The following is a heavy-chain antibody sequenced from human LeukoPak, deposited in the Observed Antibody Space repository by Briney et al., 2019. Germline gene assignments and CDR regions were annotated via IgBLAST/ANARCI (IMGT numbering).Heavy chain of an antibody. J-gene: IGHJ4*02. V-gene: IGHV4-38-2*02. CDR2: FYHGGST. CDR1: GYSISTGYY. CDR3: ARARPFHYYDSSHLDY. D-gene: IGHD3-22*01. Sequence: PSETLSLTCTVSGYSISTGYYWDWIRQPPGKGLEWIGTFYHGGSTYYNPSLKSRVTISVDTSKNQFSLNLTSVTAADTAVYYCARARPFHYYDSSHLDYWGQGTLVTVSS.